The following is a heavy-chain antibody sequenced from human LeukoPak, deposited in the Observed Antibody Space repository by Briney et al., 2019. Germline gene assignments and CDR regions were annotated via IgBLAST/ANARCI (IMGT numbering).Heavy chain of an antibody. D-gene: IGHD5-12*01. CDR1: GGSFSGYY. V-gene: IGHV4-34*01. J-gene: IGHJ4*02. CDR2: INHSGST. CDR3: ARGLRNGYGNS. Sequence: PSETLSLTCAVYGGSFSGYYWSWIGQPPGKGLEWIGEINHSGSTSYNPSLKSRVTISVDTSKNQFSLKLSSVTAADTAVYYCARGLRNGYGNSWGQGTLVTVSS.